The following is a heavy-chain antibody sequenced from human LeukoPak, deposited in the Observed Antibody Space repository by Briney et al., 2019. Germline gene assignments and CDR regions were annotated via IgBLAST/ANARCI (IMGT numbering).Heavy chain of an antibody. CDR1: GGSFSGYY. CDR2: INHSGST. J-gene: IGHJ4*02. Sequence: SETLSLTCAVYGGSFSGYYWSWIRQPPGKGLEWIGEINHSGSTNYNPSLKSRVTISVDTSKNQFSLKLSSVTAADTAVYYCARDTMLARTDYWGQGTLVTVSS. CDR3: ARDTMLARTDY. V-gene: IGHV4-34*01. D-gene: IGHD3-22*01.